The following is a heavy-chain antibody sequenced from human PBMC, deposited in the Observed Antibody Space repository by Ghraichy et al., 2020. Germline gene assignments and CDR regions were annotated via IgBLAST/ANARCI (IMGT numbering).Heavy chain of an antibody. CDR3: APTEGTMVA. D-gene: IGHD3-10*01. CDR2: ISGSGGST. Sequence: GESLNISCAASGFTFSSYAMSWVRQAPGKGLEWVSAISGSGGSTYYADSVKGRFTISRDNSKNTLYLQMNSLRAEDTAVYYCAPTEGTMVAWGQGTLVTVSS. CDR1: GFTFSSYA. V-gene: IGHV3-23*01. J-gene: IGHJ5*02.